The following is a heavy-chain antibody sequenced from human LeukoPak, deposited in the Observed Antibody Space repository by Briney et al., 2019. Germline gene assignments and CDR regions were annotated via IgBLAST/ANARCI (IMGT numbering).Heavy chain of an antibody. D-gene: IGHD2-15*01. CDR2: IYYRGST. CDR1: GGSISSYY. CDR3: ARGCSGGSCYGQPFDY. V-gene: IGHV4-59*01. J-gene: IGHJ4*02. Sequence: PSETLSLTCTVSGGSISSYYWSWIRQPPGKGLEWIGYIYYRGSTNYNPSLKSRVTISVDTSKNQFSLKLSSVTAADTAVYYCARGCSGGSCYGQPFDYWGQGTLVTVSS.